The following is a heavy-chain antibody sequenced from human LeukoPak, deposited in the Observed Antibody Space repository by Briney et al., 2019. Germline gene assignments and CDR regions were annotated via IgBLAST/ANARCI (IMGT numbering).Heavy chain of an antibody. V-gene: IGHV3-43*02. Sequence: GGSLRLSCAASGFTIGPYAMYWVRQGPGRGLEWVSVIKADGSGTFYADSVRGRFTASRDNSKNSLYLQMNSLTSEDTALYYCATWAFYHNLDVWGQGTTVIVSS. CDR2: IKADGSGT. D-gene: IGHD2/OR15-2a*01. CDR3: ATWAFYHNLDV. J-gene: IGHJ6*02. CDR1: GFTIGPYA.